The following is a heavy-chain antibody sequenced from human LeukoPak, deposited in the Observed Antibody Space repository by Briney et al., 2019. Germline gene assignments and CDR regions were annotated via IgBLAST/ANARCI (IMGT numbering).Heavy chain of an antibody. Sequence: GESVKISCKGSGYSFTSFWSRWVRQMPGKGLEWMGLIYPCHSDTRYSPSFQGQVTISADKSISTAYLQWSSLKVSDTAMYYCARHGNRDSSGYYVSSPDYWGQGTLVTVSS. CDR2: IYPCHSDT. D-gene: IGHD3-22*01. V-gene: IGHV5-51*01. J-gene: IGHJ4*02. CDR3: ARHGNRDSSGYYVSSPDY. CDR1: GYSFTSFW.